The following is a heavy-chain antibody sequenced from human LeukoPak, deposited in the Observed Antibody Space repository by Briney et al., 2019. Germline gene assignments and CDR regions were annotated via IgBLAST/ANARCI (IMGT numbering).Heavy chain of an antibody. CDR3: ARGGGFPAGTCDY. V-gene: IGHV3-21*01. Sequence: GGSLRLSCAATGFTFSSYWMSWVRQAPGKGLEWVSSISSSSSYIYYADSVKGRFTISRDNAKNSLYLQMNSLRAEDTAVYYCARGGGFPAGTCDYWGQGTLVTVSS. D-gene: IGHD6-19*01. J-gene: IGHJ4*02. CDR2: ISSSSSYI. CDR1: GFTFSSYW.